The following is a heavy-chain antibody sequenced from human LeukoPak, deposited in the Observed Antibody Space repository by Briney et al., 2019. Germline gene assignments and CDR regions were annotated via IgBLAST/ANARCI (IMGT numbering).Heavy chain of an antibody. CDR3: ARVRHMVRGDWSFDY. CDR1: GYTFTGYY. V-gene: IGHV1-2*02. CDR2: INPNSGGT. Sequence: ASVKVSCKASGYTFTGYYMHWVRQAPGQGLEWMGWINPNSGGTNYAQKFQGRVTMTRDASISTAYMELSRLRSDDTAVYYCARVRHMVRGDWSFDYWGQGTLVTVSS. J-gene: IGHJ4*02. D-gene: IGHD3-10*01.